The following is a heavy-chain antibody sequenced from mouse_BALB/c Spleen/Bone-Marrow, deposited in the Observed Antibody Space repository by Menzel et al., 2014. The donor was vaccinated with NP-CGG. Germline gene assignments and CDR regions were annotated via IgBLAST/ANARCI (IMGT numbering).Heavy chain of an antibody. Sequence: QVQLQQPGPGLVAPSQSLSNTCTVSGFSLTSYGVHWVRQPPGKGLEWLGVIWAGGSTNYNSALMSRLSISKDNSKSQVFLKMNSLQTDDTAMYYCARTGFDYWGQGTTLTVSS. V-gene: IGHV2-9*02. J-gene: IGHJ2*01. CDR1: GFSLTSYG. CDR2: IWAGGST. D-gene: IGHD4-1*01. CDR3: ARTGFDY.